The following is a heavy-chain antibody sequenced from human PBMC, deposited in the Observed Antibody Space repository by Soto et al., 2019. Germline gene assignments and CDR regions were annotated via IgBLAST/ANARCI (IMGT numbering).Heavy chain of an antibody. D-gene: IGHD2-15*01. CDR1: GFSLSTSGVG. V-gene: IGHV2-5*02. Sequence: QITLKESGPTLMEPTQTLTLTCTFSGFSLSTSGVGVGWIRQPPRKALEWLALIYWDDDMRYSPSLRSRLTIAKGTSENQVVLSIANMDPGDTAHYYCARLLGYWSWSNFRYSFDSWGQGTLVTVSS. J-gene: IGHJ4*02. CDR3: ARLLGYWSWSNFRYSFDS. CDR2: IYWDDDM.